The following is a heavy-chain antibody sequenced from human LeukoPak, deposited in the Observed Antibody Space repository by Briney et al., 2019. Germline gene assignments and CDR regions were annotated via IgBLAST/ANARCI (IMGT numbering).Heavy chain of an antibody. CDR2: TSGSGGSR. J-gene: IGHJ4*02. D-gene: IGHD3-10*01. Sequence: GGSLRLSCAASGFTFSNYGMSWVRQAPGKGLEWVSGTSGSGGSRYYPDSLKGRFTISRDNSKNTLYLQMNSLRAEDTAVYYCAKDQGVLLWFGEFPYFDYWGQGTLVTVSS. CDR3: AKDQGVLLWFGEFPYFDY. CDR1: GFTFSNYG. V-gene: IGHV3-23*01.